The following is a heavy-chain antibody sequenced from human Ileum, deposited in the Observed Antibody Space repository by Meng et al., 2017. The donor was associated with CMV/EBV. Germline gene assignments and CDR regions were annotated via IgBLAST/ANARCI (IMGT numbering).Heavy chain of an antibody. CDR1: GFTFSGYW. J-gene: IGHJ4*02. D-gene: IGHD6-13*01. CDR3: ARIQSLGSWYYFDY. Sequence: SGFTFSGYWMHWVRQAPGKGLVWVSRINSDESSTTYADSVKGRFTISRDNAKNTLYLQMNSLRAEDTAVYYCARIQSLGSWYYFDYWGQGALVTVSS. CDR2: INSDESST. V-gene: IGHV3-74*01.